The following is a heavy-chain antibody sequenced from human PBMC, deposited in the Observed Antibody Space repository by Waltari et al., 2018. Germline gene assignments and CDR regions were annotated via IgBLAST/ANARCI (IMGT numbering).Heavy chain of an antibody. J-gene: IGHJ5*02. CDR3: ARSELYGGYFDP. CDR2: IIPIFGTA. CDR1: GGTFSSYA. V-gene: IGHV1-69*05. Sequence: QVQLVXSGAEVKKPGSSVKVSCKASGGTFSSYAISWVRQAPGQGLEWXGGIIPIFGTANYAXKFXXRVTITTDESTSTAYMELSSLRSEDXAVYYCARSELYGGYFDPWGQGTXVTVSS. D-gene: IGHD5-12*01.